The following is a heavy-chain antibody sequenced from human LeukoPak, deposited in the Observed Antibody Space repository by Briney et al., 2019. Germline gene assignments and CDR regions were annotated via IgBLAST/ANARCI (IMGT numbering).Heavy chain of an antibody. V-gene: IGHV3-53*01. CDR1: GFTVSSSH. CDR3: ARGRDYFPIDY. Sequence: PGGSLRLSCAASGFTVSSSHMTWVRQTPGEGLVWVSVTYSGGNTDYADSVKGRFTISRDNSRNTLYLQMSSLRVEDTAIYYCARGRDYFPIDYWGQGTFVIVSS. J-gene: IGHJ4*02. CDR2: TYSGGNT. D-gene: IGHD2/OR15-2a*01.